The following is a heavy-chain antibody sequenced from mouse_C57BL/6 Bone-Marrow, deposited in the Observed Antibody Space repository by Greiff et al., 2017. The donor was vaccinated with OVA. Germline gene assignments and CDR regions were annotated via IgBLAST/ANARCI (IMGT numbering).Heavy chain of an antibody. D-gene: IGHD1-1*01. CDR1: GYTFTSYW. CDR3: ARYHYYGRYYYAMDY. CDR2: IDPSDSYT. J-gene: IGHJ4*01. Sequence: QVQLQQPGAELVRPGTSVKLSCKASGYTFTSYWMHWVKQRPGQGLEWIGVIDPSDSYTNYNQKFTGKATLTVDTSSSTAYMQLSSLTSEDAAVYYCARYHYYGRYYYAMDYWGQGTSVTVSS. V-gene: IGHV1-59*01.